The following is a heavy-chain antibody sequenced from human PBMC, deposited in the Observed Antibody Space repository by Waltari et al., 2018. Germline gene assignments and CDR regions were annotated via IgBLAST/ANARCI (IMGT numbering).Heavy chain of an antibody. CDR3: AKGLGYCGGGSCRTVYYYYYLDV. CDR2: IRYDGSNK. J-gene: IGHJ6*03. D-gene: IGHD2-15*01. V-gene: IGHV3-30*02. CDR1: GVTFSSYG. Sequence: QLHLVESGGGVVQPGGSLRLSCAVSGVTFSSYGMHWVRQAPRKGLEWVAFIRYDGSNKYYADSVKGRFTISRDNSKNTLYLQMNSLRAEDTAVYYCAKGLGYCGGGSCRTVYYYYYLDVWGKGTTVTVSS.